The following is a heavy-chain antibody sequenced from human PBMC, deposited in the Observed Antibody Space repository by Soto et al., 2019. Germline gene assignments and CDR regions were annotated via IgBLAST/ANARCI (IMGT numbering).Heavy chain of an antibody. V-gene: IGHV4-30-4*01. D-gene: IGHD3-22*01. CDR3: ARTASPAPIYDASADFER. J-gene: IGHJ5*02. CDR1: GGSLSNDNYY. Sequence: PSWTLSLSCAVSGGSLSNDNYYWIWIRHSPGKGLEWIAYIYYSGSTYYNPSLKSRLTISVDPSKNQFSLKLSSVTAADTAVYYCARTASPAPIYDASADFERWGQGTLVTVSS. CDR2: IYYSGST.